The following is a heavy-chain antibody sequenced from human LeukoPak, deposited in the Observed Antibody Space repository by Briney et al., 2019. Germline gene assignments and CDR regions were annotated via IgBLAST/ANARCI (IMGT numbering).Heavy chain of an antibody. CDR1: GFTFSDYA. D-gene: IGHD6-6*01. J-gene: IGHJ4*02. CDR2: ISGSGGST. Sequence: GGSLRLSCAASGFTFSDYAMSWVRQAPGKGLEWVSAISGSGGSTYYADSVKGRFTISRDYSRNTLYLQMNSLRAEDTAVYYCAKGRRPIDYWGQGTLVTVSS. CDR3: AKGRRPIDY. V-gene: IGHV3-23*01.